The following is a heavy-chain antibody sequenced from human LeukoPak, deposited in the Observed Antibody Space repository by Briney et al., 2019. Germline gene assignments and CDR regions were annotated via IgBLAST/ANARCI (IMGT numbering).Heavy chain of an antibody. Sequence: GASVKVSCKASGYTFTSYGTSWVRQAPGQALEWMGWLSAYNGNANYAQKLQGRVTMTTDTSTSTAYMELRSLRSDDTAVYYCARDGEYYDFWSGYYTTKDEYNWFDPWGQGTLVTVSS. V-gene: IGHV1-18*01. CDR3: ARDGEYYDFWSGYYTTKDEYNWFDP. D-gene: IGHD3-3*01. CDR1: GYTFTSYG. J-gene: IGHJ5*02. CDR2: LSAYNGNA.